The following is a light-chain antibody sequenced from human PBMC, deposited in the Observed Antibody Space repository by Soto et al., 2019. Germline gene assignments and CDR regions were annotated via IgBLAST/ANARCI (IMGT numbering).Light chain of an antibody. Sequence: EIVMTQSPATLSVSPGERATLSCRASQSVSSNLAWYQQKPGQAPRLLIYGASTRATGIPARFSGSGSGTEFTLTLSSLQSEDFAVYYCQQYNNWPYPFGQGTKLEIK. CDR3: QQYNNWPYP. CDR2: GAS. J-gene: IGKJ2*01. V-gene: IGKV3-15*01. CDR1: QSVSSN.